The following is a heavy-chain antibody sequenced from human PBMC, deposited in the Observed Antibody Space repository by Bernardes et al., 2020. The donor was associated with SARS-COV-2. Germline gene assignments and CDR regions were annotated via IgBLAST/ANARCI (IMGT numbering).Heavy chain of an antibody. CDR3: AREPYGDYFDY. J-gene: IGHJ4*02. V-gene: IGHV3-21*01. CDR1: GFTFGSYS. CDR2: ISSSSSYI. Sequence: GGSLRLSCAASGFTFGSYSMNWVRQTPRKGLEWVSTISSSSSYIYYPDSVKGRFTISRDNAKNSLFLQMNSLRAEDTAVYYCAREPYGDYFDYWGKGALVTVST. D-gene: IGHD4-17*01.